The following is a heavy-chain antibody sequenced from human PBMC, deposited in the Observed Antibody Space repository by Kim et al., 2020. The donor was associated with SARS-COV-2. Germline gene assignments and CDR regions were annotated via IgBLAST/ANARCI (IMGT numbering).Heavy chain of an antibody. J-gene: IGHJ4*02. Sequence: GGSLRLSCAASGFTFDDYAMHWVRQAPGKGLEWVSGISWNSGSIGYADSVKGRFTISRDNAKNSLYLQMNSLRAEDTALYYCAKDTSYYYDSSPEDWGQGTLVTVSS. V-gene: IGHV3-9*01. CDR2: ISWNSGSI. D-gene: IGHD3-22*01. CDR1: GFTFDDYA. CDR3: AKDTSYYYDSSPED.